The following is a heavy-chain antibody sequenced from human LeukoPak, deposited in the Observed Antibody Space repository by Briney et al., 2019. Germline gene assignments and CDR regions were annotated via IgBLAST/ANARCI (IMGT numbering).Heavy chain of an antibody. CDR3: ARALITIFGVVPKYYYYGMDV. Sequence: ASVKVSCKASGGTFSSYAISWVRQAPGQGLEWMGRIIPIFGIANYAQKFQGRVTITADESTSTAYMELSSLRSEDTAVYYCARALITIFGVVPKYYYYGMDVWGQGTTVTVSS. CDR2: IIPIFGIA. CDR1: GGTFSSYA. J-gene: IGHJ6*02. V-gene: IGHV1-69*13. D-gene: IGHD3-3*01.